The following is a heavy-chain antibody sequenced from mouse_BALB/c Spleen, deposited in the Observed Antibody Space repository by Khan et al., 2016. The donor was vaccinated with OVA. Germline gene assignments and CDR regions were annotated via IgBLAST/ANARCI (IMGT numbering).Heavy chain of an antibody. D-gene: IGHD1-1*01. J-gene: IGHJ1*01. CDR2: ISSGSSTF. V-gene: IGHV5-17*02. Sequence: EVALAEPGGGLVQPGGSRKLSCAASGLTFSSLGMHWVRPAPEKGLEWVVYISSGSSTFHYADTVKGRFTISRDNPKNTLFLQMTSLRSEDTAMYYCATYGRWEWGEGTTVSVS. CDR1: GLTFSSLG. CDR3: ATYGRWE.